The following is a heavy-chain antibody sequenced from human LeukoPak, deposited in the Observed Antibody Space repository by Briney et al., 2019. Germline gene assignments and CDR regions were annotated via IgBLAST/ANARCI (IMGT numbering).Heavy chain of an antibody. J-gene: IGHJ5*02. V-gene: IGHV4-31*03. Sequence: SETLSLTCTVSGGSISSGGYYWSWIRQHPGKGLEWIGYTYYSGSTYYNPSLKSRVTISVDTSKNQFSLKLSSVTAADTAVYYCAEVIESWFDPWGQGTLVTVSS. CDR2: TYYSGST. D-gene: IGHD3-10*01. CDR1: GGSISSGGYY. CDR3: AEVIESWFDP.